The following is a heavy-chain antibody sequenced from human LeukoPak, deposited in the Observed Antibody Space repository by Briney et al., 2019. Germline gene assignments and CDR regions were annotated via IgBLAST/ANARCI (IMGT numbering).Heavy chain of an antibody. CDR2: IYHSGST. CDR1: GYSISSGYY. V-gene: IGHV4-38-2*01. Sequence: SETLSLTCAVSGYSISSGYYWGWIRQPPGKGLEWIGSIYHSGSTYYNPSLKSRVTISVDTSKNQFSLKLSSVTAADTAVYYCARHHSSGWNNWFDPRGQGTLVTVPS. D-gene: IGHD6-19*01. CDR3: ARHHSSGWNNWFDP. J-gene: IGHJ5*02.